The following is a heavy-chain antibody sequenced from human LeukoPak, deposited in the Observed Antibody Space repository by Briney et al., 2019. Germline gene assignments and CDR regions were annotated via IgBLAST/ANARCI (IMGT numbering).Heavy chain of an antibody. D-gene: IGHD6-13*01. V-gene: IGHV3-30*18. CDR2: ISYDGSNT. Sequence: GGSLRLSCAASGFTFRAYGMHWVRQAPGKGLEWLAIISYDGSNTYYADSVKGRFTISRDNSKNTLYLQMDSLRAEDTAVYYCAKEGDISRSWYLSNYFDYWGQGTLVTVSS. J-gene: IGHJ4*02. CDR1: GFTFRAYG. CDR3: AKEGDISRSWYLSNYFDY.